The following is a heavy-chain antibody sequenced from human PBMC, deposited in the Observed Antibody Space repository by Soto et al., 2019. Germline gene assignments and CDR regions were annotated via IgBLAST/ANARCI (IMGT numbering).Heavy chain of an antibody. CDR2: ISYAGNNI. Sequence: QVQLVESGGGVVQPGKSLRLSCAASGFTFSSYGMHWVRQAPGKGLEWVAVISYAGNNIYYADSVKGRFTISRDNSKNTLFLQMNSLRAEDTAIYYCAKDATSYSSSWYFDYWGQGTLGTVSS. CDR3: AKDATSYSSSWYFDY. J-gene: IGHJ4*02. CDR1: GFTFSSYG. V-gene: IGHV3-30*18. D-gene: IGHD6-13*01.